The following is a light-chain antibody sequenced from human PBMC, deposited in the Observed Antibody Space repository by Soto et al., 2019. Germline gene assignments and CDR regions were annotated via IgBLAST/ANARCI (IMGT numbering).Light chain of an antibody. CDR3: QQSYSTPT. CDR2: AAS. CDR1: QNISNY. V-gene: IGKV1-39*01. Sequence: DIQITQSPSSLSASVGDRVSITCRASQNISNYLNWYQQKPGKAPKFLIYAASSLQSGVPSRFSGSGSGTDFTLTISSLQPEDFATYSCQQSYSTPTFGQGTKVEIK. J-gene: IGKJ1*01.